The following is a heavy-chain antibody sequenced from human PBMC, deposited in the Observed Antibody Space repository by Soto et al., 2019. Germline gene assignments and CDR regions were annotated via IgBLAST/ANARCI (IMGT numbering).Heavy chain of an antibody. J-gene: IGHJ6*02. Sequence: VQLVECGGGLVQPGGSLRHSCAASGFTVGSNYMTWVRQAPGKGLEWVSVIYSGGSTYYADSVKGRFTISRDNLKNTLYLQMNSLRAEDTAVYYCARAGTNYHYGMDVWGQGTTVTVSS. V-gene: IGHV3-66*01. CDR2: IYSGGST. CDR3: ARAGTNYHYGMDV. CDR1: GFTVGSNY.